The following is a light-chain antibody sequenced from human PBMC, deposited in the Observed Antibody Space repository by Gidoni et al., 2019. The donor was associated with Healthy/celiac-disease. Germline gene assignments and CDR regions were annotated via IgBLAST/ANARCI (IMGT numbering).Light chain of an antibody. CDR2: GAS. CDR1: QSVSNKY. J-gene: IGKJ1*01. Sequence: PGERATLSCRASQSVSNKYLAWYQQKPGRAPRLLTYGASSRATGIPDRFSGSGSGTDFTLTISRLEPEDFAMYHCQQYGSSPRTFGQGTKVEIK. CDR3: QQYGSSPRT. V-gene: IGKV3-20*01.